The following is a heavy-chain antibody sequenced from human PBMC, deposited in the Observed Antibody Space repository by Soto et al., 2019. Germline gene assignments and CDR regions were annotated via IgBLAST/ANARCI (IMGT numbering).Heavy chain of an antibody. CDR2: VHYSGST. J-gene: IGHJ5*02. D-gene: IGHD2-2*01. V-gene: IGHV4-59*01. CDR1: GGSISSYY. Sequence: PSETLSLTCIVSGGSISSYYWSWILQPPGKGLEWIGYVHYSGSTNYNSSLKSRVTISVDMSKNQFSLRLRSVTAADTAVYYCARDQLGYCTTTTCYNGLDPWGQGTMVTVSS. CDR3: ARDQLGYCTTTTCYNGLDP.